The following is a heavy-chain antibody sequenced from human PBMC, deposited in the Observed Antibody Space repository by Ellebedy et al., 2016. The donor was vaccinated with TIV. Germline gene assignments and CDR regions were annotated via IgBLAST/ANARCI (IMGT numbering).Heavy chain of an antibody. CDR1: GFTFDDYA. V-gene: IGHV3-43*02. CDR3: AKDQLYGDSFSSGYYYYGMDV. Sequence: PGGSLRLSCAASGFTFDDYAMHWVRQAPGKGLEWVSLISGDGGSTYYADSVKGRFTISRDNSKNSLYLQMNSLRTEDTALYYCAKDQLYGDSFSSGYYYYGMDVWGQGTTVTVSS. CDR2: ISGDGGST. D-gene: IGHD4-17*01. J-gene: IGHJ6*02.